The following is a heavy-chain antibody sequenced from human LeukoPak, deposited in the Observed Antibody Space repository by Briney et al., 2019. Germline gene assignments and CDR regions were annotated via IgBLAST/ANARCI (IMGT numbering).Heavy chain of an antibody. V-gene: IGHV4-61*02. D-gene: IGHD3-10*01. Sequence: SETLSLTCTVSGGSISSGSYYWSWIRQPAGKGLEWTGRIYTSGSTNYNPSLKSRVTISVDTSKNQFSLKLSSVTAADTAVYYCARGLRVVRGLNYYYYYMDVWGKGTTVTISS. CDR2: IYTSGST. CDR1: GGSISSGSYY. CDR3: ARGLRVVRGLNYYYYYMDV. J-gene: IGHJ6*03.